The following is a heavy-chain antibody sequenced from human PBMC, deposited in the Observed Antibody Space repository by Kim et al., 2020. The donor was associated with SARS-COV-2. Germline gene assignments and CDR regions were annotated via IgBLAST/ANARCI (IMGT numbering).Heavy chain of an antibody. J-gene: IGHJ4*02. D-gene: IGHD6-19*01. CDR2: CRNKANRYTT. Sequence: GGSLRLSCVASGFTFSDHYMDWARQAPGKGLQWVGRCRNKANRYTTEYAASVKGRFTVSRDDSGNSLYLQMNNLRTEDTAVYYCARVGQWPLGYWGQGTPVTVSS. CDR3: ARVGQWPLGY. V-gene: IGHV3-72*01. CDR1: GFTFSDHY.